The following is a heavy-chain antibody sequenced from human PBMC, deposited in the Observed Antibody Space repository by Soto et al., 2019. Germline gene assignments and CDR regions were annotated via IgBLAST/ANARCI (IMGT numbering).Heavy chain of an antibody. CDR2: ISWNSGSI. D-gene: IGHD3-10*01. CDR1: GFTFDDYA. J-gene: IGHJ2*01. V-gene: IGHV3-9*01. CDR3: AKDRRGSGYWYFPL. Sequence: PGGSLRLSCAASGFTFDDYAMHWVRQAPGKGLEWVSGISWNSGSIGYADSVKGRFTISRDNAKNSLYLQMNSLRAEDTALYYCAKDRRGSGYWYFPLWGLGTLVTVSS.